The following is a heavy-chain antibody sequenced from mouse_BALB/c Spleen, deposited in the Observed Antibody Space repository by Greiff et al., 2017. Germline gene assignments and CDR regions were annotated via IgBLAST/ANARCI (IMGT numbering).Heavy chain of an antibody. V-gene: IGHV5-6-3*01. D-gene: IGHD2-4*01. CDR3: AKSTMITRTWFAY. J-gene: IGHJ3*01. CDR2: INSNGGST. CDR1: GFTFSSYG. Sequence: EVMLVESGGGLVQPGGSLKLSCAASGFTFSSYGMSWVRQTPDKRLELVATINSNGGSTYYPDSVKGRFTISRDNAKNTLYLQMSSLKSEDTAMYYCAKSTMITRTWFAYWGQGTLVTVSA.